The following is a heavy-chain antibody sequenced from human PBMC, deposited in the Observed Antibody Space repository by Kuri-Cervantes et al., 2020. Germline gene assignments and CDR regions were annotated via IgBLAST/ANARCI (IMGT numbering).Heavy chain of an antibody. Sequence: GGSLRLSCAASGFTFSSYAMHWVRQAPGKGLEWVAVISYDGSNKYYADSVKGRFTISRDNPKNTLYLQMNSLRAEDTAVYYCARDTRGNYYYGMDVWGQGTTVTVSS. CDR1: GFTFSSYA. V-gene: IGHV3-30-3*01. CDR2: ISYDGSNK. CDR3: ARDTRGNYYYGMDV. J-gene: IGHJ6*02.